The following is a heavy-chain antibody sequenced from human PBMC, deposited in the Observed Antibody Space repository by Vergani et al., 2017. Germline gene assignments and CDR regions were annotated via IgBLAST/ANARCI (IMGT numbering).Heavy chain of an antibody. J-gene: IGHJ4*02. D-gene: IGHD5-12*01. CDR2: INPSGGST. V-gene: IGHV1-46*01. Sequence: QVQLVQSGAEVKKPGASVKVSCKASGYTFTSYYMHWVRQAPGQGLEWMGIINPSGGSTSYAQKFQGRVTMTRDTSTSTVYMELSSLRSEDTAVYYCARDWGSGYELYSYAQDWGQGTLVTVSS. CDR3: ARDWGSGYELYSYAQD. CDR1: GYTFTSYY.